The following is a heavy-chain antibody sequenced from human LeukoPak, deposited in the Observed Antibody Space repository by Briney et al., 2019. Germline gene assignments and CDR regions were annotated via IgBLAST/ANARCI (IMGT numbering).Heavy chain of an antibody. Sequence: SETLSLTCTVSGGSISSSSYYWGWIRQPPGKGLEWIGSIYYSGSTYYNPSLKSRVTISVDTPKNQFSLNLSSVTAADTAVYYCARGWSESDDIAVAGTPPNFDYWGQGTLVTVSS. CDR2: IYYSGST. V-gene: IGHV4-39*01. J-gene: IGHJ4*02. D-gene: IGHD6-19*01. CDR3: ARGWSESDDIAVAGTPPNFDY. CDR1: GGSISSSSYY.